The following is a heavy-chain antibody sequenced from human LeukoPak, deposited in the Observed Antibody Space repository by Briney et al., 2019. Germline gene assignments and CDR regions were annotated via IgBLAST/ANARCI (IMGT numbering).Heavy chain of an antibody. V-gene: IGHV3-30*02. CDR1: GFTFSDYG. Sequence: PGGSLRLSCAASGFTFSDYGMHWVRQAPGKGLEWVAVIWYDGNSKYYADSVKGRFSISRDNAKNTLYLQMDSLRPEDTAVYYCAKDGSLGAADYYFDYWGQGTLVTVSS. CDR2: IWYDGNSK. CDR3: AKDGSLGAADYYFDY. J-gene: IGHJ4*02. D-gene: IGHD6-13*01.